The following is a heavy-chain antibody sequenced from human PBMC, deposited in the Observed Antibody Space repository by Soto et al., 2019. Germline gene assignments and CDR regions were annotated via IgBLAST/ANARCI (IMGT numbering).Heavy chain of an antibody. V-gene: IGHV3-30*18. Sequence: QVQLVESGGGAVQPGESLRLSCVASGFDFTYYAMHWVRQAPGKGLESVAVMSSDGSKIHHTDSVKGRFTISRDNSKNTLYLQMKSLRKDDTAVYLCAKDEGVGGTLGLFDYWGQGTLVSVSS. CDR3: AKDEGVGGTLGLFDY. CDR2: MSSDGSKI. D-gene: IGHD1-26*01. CDR1: GFDFTYYA. J-gene: IGHJ4*02.